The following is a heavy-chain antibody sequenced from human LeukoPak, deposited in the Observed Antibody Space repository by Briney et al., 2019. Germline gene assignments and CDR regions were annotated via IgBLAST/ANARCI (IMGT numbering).Heavy chain of an antibody. J-gene: IGHJ4*02. CDR2: ISAYNGNT. D-gene: IGHD3-3*01. CDR3: ARDRGTIFGVAAHGLFHY. V-gene: IGHV1-18*01. Sequence: GASVKVSCKACGYTFTSYGISWVRQAPGQGLEWMGWISAYNGNTNYAQKLQGRVTMTTDTSTSTAYMELRSLRSDDTAVYYCARDRGTIFGVAAHGLFHYWGQGTLVSVSS. CDR1: GYTFTSYG.